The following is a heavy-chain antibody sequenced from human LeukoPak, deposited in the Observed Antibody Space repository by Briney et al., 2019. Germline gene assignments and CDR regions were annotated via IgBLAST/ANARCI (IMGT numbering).Heavy chain of an antibody. CDR2: IKNKGDGGTT. J-gene: IGHJ4*02. CDR1: GFTFRNAW. D-gene: IGHD3-16*01. CDR3: TAGVERGTKYSNY. Sequence: GGSLRLSCAASGFTFRNAWMNWVRQAPGKGLEWVGRIKNKGDGGTTDYAAPVKGRFTISRDDSEDTVYLQMNSLKAEDTAVYYCTAGVERGTKYSNYWGQGTLVTVSS. V-gene: IGHV3-15*01.